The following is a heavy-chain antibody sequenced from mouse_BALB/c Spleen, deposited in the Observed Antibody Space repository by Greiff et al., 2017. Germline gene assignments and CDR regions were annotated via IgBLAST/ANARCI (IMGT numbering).Heavy chain of an antibody. CDR1: GFTFTDYY. V-gene: IGHV7-3*02. Sequence: EVQVVESGGGLVQPGGSLRLSCATSGFTFTDYYMSWVRQPPGKALEWLGFIRNKANGYTTEYSASVKGRFTISRDNSQSILYLQMNTLRAEDSATYYCARERGYYAMDYWGQGTSVTVSS. CDR3: ARERGYYAMDY. J-gene: IGHJ4*01. CDR2: IRNKANGYTT.